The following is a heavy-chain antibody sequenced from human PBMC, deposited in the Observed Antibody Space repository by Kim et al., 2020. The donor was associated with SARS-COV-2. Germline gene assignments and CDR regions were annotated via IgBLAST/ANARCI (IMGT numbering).Heavy chain of an antibody. D-gene: IGHD2-21*01. V-gene: IGHV7-4-1*02. Sequence: ASVKVSCKASGYTFTSYALNWVRQAPGQGLEWMGWINPNTGNATYAQGFTGRFVFSLDTSVSTAYLQISSLKAADTGVYYCARGGLWCDYWGQGTLVTVSS. CDR1: GYTFTSYA. J-gene: IGHJ4*02. CDR3: ARGGLWCDY. CDR2: INPNTGNA.